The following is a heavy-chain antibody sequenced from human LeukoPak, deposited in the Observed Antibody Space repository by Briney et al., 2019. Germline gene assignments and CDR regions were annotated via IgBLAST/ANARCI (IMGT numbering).Heavy chain of an antibody. J-gene: IGHJ4*02. CDR3: ARYSFSGSFDY. CDR1: GFTFSGHE. Sequence: GGSLRLSCAASGFTFSGHEMNWVRQAPGKGLEWVSYISSTGATIYYADSVRGRFTISRDNAKNSLFLQMNGLRAEDTAIYYCARYSFSGSFDYWGQGTLVTVSS. CDR2: ISSTGATI. V-gene: IGHV3-48*03. D-gene: IGHD4-11*01.